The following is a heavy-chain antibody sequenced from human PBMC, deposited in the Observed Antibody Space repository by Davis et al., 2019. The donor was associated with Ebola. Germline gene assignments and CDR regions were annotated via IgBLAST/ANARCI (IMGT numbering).Heavy chain of an antibody. J-gene: IGHJ4*02. Sequence: SVKVSCKGSSYTFTSYAISWVRQAPGQGLEWMGRIIPILGIANYAQKFQGRVTITADKSTSTAYMELSSLRSEDTAVYYCARDTAVSTVTTDWGQGTLVTVSS. CDR1: SYTFTSYA. V-gene: IGHV1-69*04. D-gene: IGHD4-17*01. CDR2: IIPILGIA. CDR3: ARDTAVSTVTTD.